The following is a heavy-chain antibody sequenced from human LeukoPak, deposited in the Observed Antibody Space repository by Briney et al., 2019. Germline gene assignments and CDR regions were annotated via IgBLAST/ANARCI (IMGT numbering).Heavy chain of an antibody. J-gene: IGHJ4*02. CDR3: ARDREDSGPFDT. CDR2: ISYDGRNE. V-gene: IGHV3-30*04. Sequence: GGSLRLSCAAPRFTFSRYAMNWVRQAPGKGLEWVASISYDGRNEYYADSVKGRFTISRDNSKNTLYLQMNSLRPEDTALYYCARDREDSGPFDTWGQGTLVTVSS. CDR1: RFTFSRYA. D-gene: IGHD2-15*01.